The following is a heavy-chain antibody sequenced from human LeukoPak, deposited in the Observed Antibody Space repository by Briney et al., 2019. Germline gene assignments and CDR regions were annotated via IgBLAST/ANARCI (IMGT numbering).Heavy chain of an antibody. D-gene: IGHD6-19*01. CDR1: GYTFTSYG. Sequence: ASVKVSCKASGYTFTSYGISWVRHAPGQGLEWMGWISSYNDNTNYAQKLQGRVTMSTDTSTGTAYMELRSLRSDDTAVYYCARRVAVARRDAFDIWGQGTMVTVSS. V-gene: IGHV1-18*01. CDR3: ARRVAVARRDAFDI. CDR2: ISSYNDNT. J-gene: IGHJ3*02.